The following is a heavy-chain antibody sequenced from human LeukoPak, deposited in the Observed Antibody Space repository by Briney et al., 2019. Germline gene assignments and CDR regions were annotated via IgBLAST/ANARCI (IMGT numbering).Heavy chain of an antibody. J-gene: IGHJ4*02. CDR3: ATLVYSGSRYHFDT. V-gene: IGHV4-59*02. CDR2: FLYSGTT. Sequence: PSETLSLSCSVSNGAVKNYYWTWIRQPPGQGLEWIGNFLYSGTTTYRASLDSRLIISVDNSKNTVSLRLFSVTAADTAVYYCATLVYSGSRYHFDTWGQGTLVTVSS. D-gene: IGHD1-26*01. CDR1: NGAVKNYY.